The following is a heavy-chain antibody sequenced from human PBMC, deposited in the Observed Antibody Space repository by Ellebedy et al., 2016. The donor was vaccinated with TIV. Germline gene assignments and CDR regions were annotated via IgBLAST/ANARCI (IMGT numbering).Heavy chain of an antibody. D-gene: IGHD4-17*01. CDR2: ICSSSSTI. Sequence: GESLKISCAVSGFPFSTYSMNWVRQAPGKGLEWVSYICSSSSTIYYADSVKGRFTVSRDNAKDSLYLQMDSLRADDTAVYYCARAGDYNLLSPAGGYWGQGTLVTVSS. J-gene: IGHJ4*02. CDR1: GFPFSTYS. CDR3: ARAGDYNLLSPAGGY. V-gene: IGHV3-48*04.